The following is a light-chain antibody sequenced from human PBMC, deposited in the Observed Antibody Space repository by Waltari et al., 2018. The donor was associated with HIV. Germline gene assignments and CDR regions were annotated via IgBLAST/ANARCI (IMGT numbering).Light chain of an antibody. Sequence: QSMLTQPPSVSGAPGQRVTISCTGSSSTIGAAYDFPWYQQIPGTAPKLLIAGNKNRPSGVPDRFSASKSGTSASLTISGLQAEDEADYFCQSYDISLSAPVVFGGGTRLTVL. V-gene: IGLV1-40*01. CDR1: SSTIGAAYD. CDR3: QSYDISLSAPVV. J-gene: IGLJ2*01. CDR2: GNK.